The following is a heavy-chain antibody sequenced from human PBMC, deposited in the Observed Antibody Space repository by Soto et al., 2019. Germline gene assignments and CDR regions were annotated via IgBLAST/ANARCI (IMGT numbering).Heavy chain of an antibody. V-gene: IGHV4-31*03. CDR3: ARGLSVSLFEN. J-gene: IGHJ4*02. CDR1: GGSISTGGYY. Sequence: QVQLQESGPGLVKPSQTLSLTCTVSGGSISTGGYYWTWLRQHPGKGLEWIGYIYYSGSTYYNPALKSRVTISVDTSKNQFSLKLSSVTAAVTAVYYCARGLSVSLFENWGQGTLVTVSS. CDR2: IYYSGST. D-gene: IGHD2-8*01.